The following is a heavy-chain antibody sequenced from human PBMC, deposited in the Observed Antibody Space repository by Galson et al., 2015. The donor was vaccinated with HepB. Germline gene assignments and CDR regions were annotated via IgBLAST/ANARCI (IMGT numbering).Heavy chain of an antibody. J-gene: IGHJ4*02. CDR2: ISSSSSYT. V-gene: IGHV3-11*06. CDR3: ARARYYGSGSFLFDY. Sequence: LRLSCAASGFTFSDYYMSWIRQAPGKGLEWVSYISSSSSYTNYADSVKGRFTISRDNAKNSLYLQMNSLRAEDTAVYYCARARYYGSGSFLFDYWGQGTLVTVSS. D-gene: IGHD3-10*01. CDR1: GFTFSDYY.